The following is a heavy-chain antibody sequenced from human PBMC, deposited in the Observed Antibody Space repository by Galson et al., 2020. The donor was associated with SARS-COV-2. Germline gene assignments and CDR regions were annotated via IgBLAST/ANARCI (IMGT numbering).Heavy chain of an antibody. D-gene: IGHD3-16*01. CDR3: ARVGDMATTPDSSYYYGLDV. CDR2: ISAGSSYI. J-gene: IGHJ6*02. Sequence: GGSLRLSCSASGFPFISYAMNWVRQAPGKGLEWVSSISAGSSYIYYADSVRGRFTISKDNAENSLYLQMDSLRAEDTAVYYCARVGDMATTPDSSYYYGLDVWGQGTWVTVSS. V-gene: IGHV3-21*01. CDR1: GFPFISYA.